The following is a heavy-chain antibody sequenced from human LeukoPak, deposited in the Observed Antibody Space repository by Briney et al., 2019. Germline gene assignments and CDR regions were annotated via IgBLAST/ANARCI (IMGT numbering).Heavy chain of an antibody. Sequence: SETLSLTCTVSGGSISSYYWSWIRQPPGKGLEWIGYIYYSGSTNYNPSLKSRVTISIDTSKNQFSLRLTSVTAADTAVYYCARLPFRSSCPSDDNCFVDYWGQGTLVTVSS. J-gene: IGHJ4*02. V-gene: IGHV4-59*08. CDR3: ARLPFRSSCPSDDNCFVDY. CDR1: GGSISSYY. CDR2: IYYSGST. D-gene: IGHD6-13*01.